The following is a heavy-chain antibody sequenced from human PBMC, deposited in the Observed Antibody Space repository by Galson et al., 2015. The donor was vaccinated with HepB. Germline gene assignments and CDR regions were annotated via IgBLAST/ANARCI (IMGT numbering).Heavy chain of an antibody. V-gene: IGHV3-21*01. J-gene: IGHJ4*02. Sequence: SLRLSCAASEFTFSSYSMNWVRQAPGKGLEWVSSISSSSSYIYYADSVKGRFTISRDNAKNSLYLQMNSLRAEDTAVYYCARDRRGWCSGGSCYSLDYWGQGTLVTVSS. CDR3: ARDRRGWCSGGSCYSLDY. CDR1: EFTFSSYS. CDR2: ISSSSSYI. D-gene: IGHD2-15*01.